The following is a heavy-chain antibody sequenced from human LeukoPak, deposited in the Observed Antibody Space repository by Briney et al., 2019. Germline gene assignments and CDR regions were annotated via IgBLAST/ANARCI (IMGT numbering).Heavy chain of an antibody. V-gene: IGHV4-30-2*01. CDR3: ARARGGGSAFDI. CDR2: IYHSGST. CDR1: GGSISSGGYS. D-gene: IGHD3-16*01. Sequence: PSQTLSLTCAVSGGSISSGGYSWSWIRQPPGKGLEWIGYIYHSGSTYYNPSLKSRVTISVDRSKNRFSLKLSSVTAADTAVYYCARARGGGSAFDIWGQGTMVTVSS. J-gene: IGHJ3*02.